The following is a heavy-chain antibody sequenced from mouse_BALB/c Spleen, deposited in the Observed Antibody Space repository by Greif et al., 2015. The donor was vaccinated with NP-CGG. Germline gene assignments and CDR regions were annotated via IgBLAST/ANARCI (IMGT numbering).Heavy chain of an antibody. CDR2: IDPENGDT. V-gene: IGHV14-4*02. J-gene: IGHJ3*01. CDR1: GFNIKDYY. CDR3: NGNWFAY. Sequence: EVQLQQSGAELVRSGASVKLSCTASGFNIKDYYMHWVKQRPEQGLEWIGWIDPENGDTEYAPKFQGKATMTADTSSNTAYLRLSSLTSEDTAVYYCNGNWFAYWGQGTLVTVSA.